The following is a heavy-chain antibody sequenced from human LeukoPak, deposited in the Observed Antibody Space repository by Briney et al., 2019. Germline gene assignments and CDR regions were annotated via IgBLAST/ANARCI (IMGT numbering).Heavy chain of an antibody. CDR1: GFTFTSYW. J-gene: IGHJ4*02. CDR2: VDHDGSGT. V-gene: IGHV3-74*01. CDR3: ATDLG. Sequence: GGSLRLSCAASGFTFTSYWMHWVRQPPGRGLVWVSRVDHDGSGTAYADSVTGRFTLSRDNAKNTVYLQMNSLRAEDTAVYYCATDLGWGQGTLVTVSS.